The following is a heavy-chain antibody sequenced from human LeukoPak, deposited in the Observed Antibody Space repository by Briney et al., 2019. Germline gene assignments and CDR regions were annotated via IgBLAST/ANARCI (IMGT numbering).Heavy chain of an antibody. D-gene: IGHD4-17*01. CDR2: INIDSITV. J-gene: IGHJ4*02. CDR1: PFRFTGYT. V-gene: IGHV3-48*04. Sequence: GSLRLSCAPTPFRFTGYTMNFDSEAPGKGLEWVSYINIDSITVNYADSVRGRFTISRDNARASVYLQMDSLRADDTALYFCVRRVVTPVPDFFDDWGQGTLVTVSS. CDR3: VRRVVTPVPDFFDD.